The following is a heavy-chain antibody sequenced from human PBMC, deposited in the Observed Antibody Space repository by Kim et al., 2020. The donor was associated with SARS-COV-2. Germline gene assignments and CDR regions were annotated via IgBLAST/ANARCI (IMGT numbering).Heavy chain of an antibody. CDR2: YSGAT. Sequence: YSGATYHNPSLKSRVTISVDTSKNQFSLKLSSVTAADTAVYYCAGHLDYWGQGTLVTVSS. V-gene: IGHV4-39*01. CDR3: AGHLDY. J-gene: IGHJ4*02.